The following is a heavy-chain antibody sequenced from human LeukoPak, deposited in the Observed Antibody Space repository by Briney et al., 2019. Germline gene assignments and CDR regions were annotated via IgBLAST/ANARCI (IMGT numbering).Heavy chain of an antibody. J-gene: IGHJ4*02. Sequence: PGGSLRLSCAASGFTFSSYWMSWVRQAPGKGLEWVANIKQDGSEKYYADSVKGRFTISRDNSKNTLYLQLNSLRAEDTTVYYCAKTTYASNSSGWYNHFDYWGQGTLVTVSS. D-gene: IGHD6-19*01. CDR1: GFTFSSYW. CDR3: AKTTYASNSSGWYNHFDY. V-gene: IGHV3-7*03. CDR2: IKQDGSEK.